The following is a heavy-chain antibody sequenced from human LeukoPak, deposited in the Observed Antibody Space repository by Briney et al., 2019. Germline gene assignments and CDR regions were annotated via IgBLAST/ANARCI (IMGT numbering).Heavy chain of an antibody. J-gene: IGHJ4*02. Sequence: GGSLRLSCAASGFTFSNYAMGWVRQAPGKGLEWVSSISRSGTSTYYADSVKGRFTISRDNSKHTLYVQMNSLRAEDTAVYYCAKSLRFEDYTNLPFDYWGQGTVVTVSS. D-gene: IGHD3-10*01. CDR3: AKSLRFEDYTNLPFDY. CDR1: GFTFSNYA. CDR2: ISRSGTST. V-gene: IGHV3-23*01.